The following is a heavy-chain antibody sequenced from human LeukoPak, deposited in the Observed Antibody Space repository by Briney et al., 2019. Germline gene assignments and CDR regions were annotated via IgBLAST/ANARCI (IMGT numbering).Heavy chain of an antibody. Sequence: GGSLRLSCAASGFTFSSYAMSWVRQAPGKGLEWVSAISGSGDSTYYGDSVKGRFTISRDNSKNTLYLQMSSLRAEDTAVYYCAKDGYYGGNAPTYFDYWGQGTLVTVSS. CDR2: ISGSGDST. CDR3: AKDGYYGGNAPTYFDY. D-gene: IGHD4-23*01. V-gene: IGHV3-23*01. CDR1: GFTFSSYA. J-gene: IGHJ4*02.